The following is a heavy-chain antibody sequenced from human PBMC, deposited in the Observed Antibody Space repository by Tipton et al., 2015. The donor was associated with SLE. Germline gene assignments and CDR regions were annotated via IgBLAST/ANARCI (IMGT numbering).Heavy chain of an antibody. Sequence: TLSLTCTVSGGSISTDDFYWSWIRQNPERGLEWIGYIYYSGRAYYNPSLKSRLSISLDTSKNHFSLTLSSVTAADTALYYCARQIYGGLWYFDLWGRGTLVTVSS. D-gene: IGHD4-23*01. CDR1: GGSISTDDFY. V-gene: IGHV4-31*03. CDR2: IYYSGRA. J-gene: IGHJ2*01. CDR3: ARQIYGGLWYFDL.